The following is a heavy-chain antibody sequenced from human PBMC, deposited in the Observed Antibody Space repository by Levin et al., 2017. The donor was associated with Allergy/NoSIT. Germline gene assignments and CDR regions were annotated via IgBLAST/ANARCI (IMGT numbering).Heavy chain of an antibody. Sequence: GESLKISCKGSGYSFSTYWISWVRQMPGKGLEWMGKIDSSDSYSNYSPSFEGHVTMLVDKSTSTAYLQWSSLKDSDCAMYYCARHQRYDYGAGSIHGLDGWGQGTAVTVSS. CDR2: IDSSDSYS. J-gene: IGHJ6*02. CDR3: ARHQRYDYGAGSIHGLDG. D-gene: IGHD3-10*01. V-gene: IGHV5-10-1*01. CDR1: GYSFSTYW.